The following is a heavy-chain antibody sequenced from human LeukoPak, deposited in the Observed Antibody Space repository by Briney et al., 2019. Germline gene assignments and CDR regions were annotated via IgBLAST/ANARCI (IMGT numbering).Heavy chain of an antibody. CDR3: ARSGRTGRPDAFDV. Sequence: SETLSLTCTVSGGSISSGGYYWSWIRQHPGKGLEWIGYIYYSGSTYYNLSLKSRVSISVDTSKNQFSLKLSSVTAADTAVYYCARSGRTGRPDAFDVWGQGTMVTVSS. J-gene: IGHJ3*01. CDR2: IYYSGST. CDR1: GGSISSGGYY. V-gene: IGHV4-31*03.